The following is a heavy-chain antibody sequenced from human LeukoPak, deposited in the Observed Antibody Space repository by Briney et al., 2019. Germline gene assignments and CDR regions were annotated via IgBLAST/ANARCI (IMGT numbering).Heavy chain of an antibody. V-gene: IGHV3-33*05. CDR2: MPYDGSDK. CDR3: ARGNWFDP. J-gene: IGHJ5*02. Sequence: GGSLRLSCATTGFIFNNYGMHWVRQAPGKGLEWVALMPYDGSDKYYADSVKGRFTISRDNSKNTLYLQMNSPRAEDTAVYYCARGNWFDPWGQGTLVTVSS. CDR1: GFIFNNYG.